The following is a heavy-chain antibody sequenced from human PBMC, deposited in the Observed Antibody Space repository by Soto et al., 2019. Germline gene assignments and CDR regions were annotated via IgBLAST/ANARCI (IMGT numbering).Heavy chain of an antibody. Sequence: EVQLVESGGGLVQPGGSLRLSCAASGFTFSGYSMNWVRQAPGKGLEWVSYISSSSSTIYYADSVKGRFTISRDNAKNSLYLQMNSLRAEDTAVFYCACQTPLFDYWGQGTLVTVSP. J-gene: IGHJ4*02. V-gene: IGHV3-48*01. CDR2: ISSSSSTI. CDR3: ACQTPLFDY. CDR1: GFTFSGYS.